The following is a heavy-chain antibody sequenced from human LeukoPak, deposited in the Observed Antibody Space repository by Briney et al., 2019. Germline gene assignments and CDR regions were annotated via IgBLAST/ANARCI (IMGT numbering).Heavy chain of an antibody. CDR2: INPNSGAT. Sequence: ASVKVTCKASVYEFDNFYIHWVRQAPGQGLEWMGWINPNSGATNYAQRFQGRVTLTRDTSITSAYMDLYSLTSDDTAVYYCTTVGSTSGYWGQGTLVTVAA. CDR3: TTVGSTSGY. CDR1: VYEFDNFY. V-gene: IGHV1-2*02. J-gene: IGHJ4*02. D-gene: IGHD1-26*01.